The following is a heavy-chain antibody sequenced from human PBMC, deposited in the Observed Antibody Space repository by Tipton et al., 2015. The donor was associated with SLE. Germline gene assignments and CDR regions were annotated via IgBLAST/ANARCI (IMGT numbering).Heavy chain of an antibody. J-gene: IGHJ5*02. CDR2: IRYDGSNK. CDR3: AKDHIVVVVAARRWFDP. V-gene: IGHV3-30*02. Sequence: SLRLSCAASGFTFSSYGMHWVRQAPGKGLGWVAFIRYDGSNKYYADSVKGRFTISRDNSKNTLYLQMNSLRAEDTAVYYCAKDHIVVVVAARRWFDPWGQGTLVTVSS. D-gene: IGHD2-15*01. CDR1: GFTFSSYG.